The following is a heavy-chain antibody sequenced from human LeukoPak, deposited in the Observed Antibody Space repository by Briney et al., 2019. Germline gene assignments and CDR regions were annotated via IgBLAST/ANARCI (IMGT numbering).Heavy chain of an antibody. CDR1: GYTFTGYY. V-gene: IGHV1-2*02. CDR2: INPNSGGT. D-gene: IGHD3-3*01. J-gene: IGHJ6*03. Sequence: ASVKVSCKASGYTFTGYYMHWVRQAPGQGLEWMGWINPNSGGTNYAQKFQGRVTMTRDTSISTAYMELSRLRSDDTAVYYCARGMTYYDFWSGYYPSYYYMDVWGKGTTVTVSS. CDR3: ARGMTYYDFWSGYYPSYYYMDV.